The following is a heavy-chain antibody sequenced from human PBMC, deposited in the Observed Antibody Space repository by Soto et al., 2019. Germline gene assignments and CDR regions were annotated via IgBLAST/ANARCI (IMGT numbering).Heavy chain of an antibody. J-gene: IGHJ6*02. CDR3: AKAQFGSSTWYYYGMDV. Sequence: ASVKVSCKASGYTFTDYFMYWVRQAPGQGLEWMGWINPKSGGTNYAQKFQDRVTMARDTSINTAYMELSRLRSDDAAMYYCAKAQFGSSTWYYYGMDVWGQGTTVTVSS. D-gene: IGHD6-13*01. V-gene: IGHV1-2*02. CDR1: GYTFTDYF. CDR2: INPKSGGT.